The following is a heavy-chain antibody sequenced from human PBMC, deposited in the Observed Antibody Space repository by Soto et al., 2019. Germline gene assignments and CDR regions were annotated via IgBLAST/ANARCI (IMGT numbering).Heavy chain of an antibody. CDR3: AKDGIRTILDY. CDR1: GFTFSNYA. V-gene: IGHV3-23*01. Sequence: EVQLLESGGGLVQPGGSLRLSCVASGFTFSNYAMSWVRQAPGKGLEWVSGISGTGVSAYYADSVKGRFTISRDNSKSTLFLQISSLRAEDTATYYCAKDGIRTILDYWGQGTLATVSS. D-gene: IGHD3-9*01. J-gene: IGHJ4*02. CDR2: ISGTGVSA.